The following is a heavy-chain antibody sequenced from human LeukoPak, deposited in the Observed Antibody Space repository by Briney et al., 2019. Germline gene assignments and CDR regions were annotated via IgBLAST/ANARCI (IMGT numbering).Heavy chain of an antibody. CDR3: ARDNRELELQHYHYYYMDV. CDR2: IYYSGST. V-gene: IGHV4-39*07. Sequence: SETLSLTCTVSGGSISSSSYYWGWIRQPPGKGLEWIGSIYYSGSTYYNPSLKSRVTISVDTSKNQFSLKLSSVTAADTAVYYCARDNRELELQHYHYYYMDVWGKGTTVTVSS. J-gene: IGHJ6*03. D-gene: IGHD1-7*01. CDR1: GGSISSSSYY.